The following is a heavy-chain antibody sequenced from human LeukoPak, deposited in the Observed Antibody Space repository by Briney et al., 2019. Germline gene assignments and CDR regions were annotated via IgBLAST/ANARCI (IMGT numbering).Heavy chain of an antibody. V-gene: IGHV3-43*01. CDR2: ISWDGGST. Sequence: QPGGSLGLSCAASGFTFDDYTMHWVRQAPGKGLEWVSLISWDGGSTYYADSVKGRFTISRDNSKSSLYLQMNSLRTEDTALYYCAKEGGAAAGTGGWFDPWGQGTLVTVSS. J-gene: IGHJ5*02. D-gene: IGHD6-13*01. CDR3: AKEGGAAAGTGGWFDP. CDR1: GFTFDDYT.